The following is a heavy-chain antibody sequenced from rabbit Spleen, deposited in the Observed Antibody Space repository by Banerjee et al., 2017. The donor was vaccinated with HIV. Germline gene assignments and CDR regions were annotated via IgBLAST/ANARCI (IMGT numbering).Heavy chain of an antibody. D-gene: IGHD1-1*01. J-gene: IGHJ6*01. CDR2: IDPVFGIT. Sequence: QEQVVESGGGLVQPGGSLKVSCKGSGFDFSSYGVSWVRQAPGKGLEWIGYIDPVFGITYYANWVNGRFTISRDNAQNMLFLQLNSLTAADTATYFCARDTSSSFSSYGMDLWGPGTLVTVS. CDR3: ARDTSSSFSSYGMDL. CDR1: GFDFSSYG. V-gene: IGHV1S47*01.